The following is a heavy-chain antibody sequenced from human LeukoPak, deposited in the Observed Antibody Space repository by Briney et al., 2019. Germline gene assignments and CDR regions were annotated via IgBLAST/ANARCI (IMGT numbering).Heavy chain of an antibody. CDR3: ARGFWSGYDLAAFDI. D-gene: IGHD3-3*01. CDR1: GGSSSSGSYY. Sequence: SQTLSLTCTVSGGSSSSGSYYWSWIPQPAGKGLEWIGRIYASGSTSYNPSLKSRVTISVDTSKNQFSLKLSSVTAADTAVYYCARGFWSGYDLAAFDIWGQGTMVTVSS. J-gene: IGHJ3*02. V-gene: IGHV4-61*02. CDR2: IYASGST.